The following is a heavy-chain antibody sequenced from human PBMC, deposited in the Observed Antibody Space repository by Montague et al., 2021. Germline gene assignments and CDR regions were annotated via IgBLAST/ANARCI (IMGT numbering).Heavy chain of an antibody. CDR1: GDSVATGFAA. Sequence: CAISGDSVATGFAAWNWVRHSPAGGFQWLGKTFYGFNDYHVYASSVKTRITINPDTSRNQFSLHLKSVTPEDSAVYYCARENLGGEGTDAFDIWGQGTVVTVSS. CDR2: TFYGFNDYH. V-gene: IGHV6-1*01. D-gene: IGHD1-1*01. CDR3: ARENLGGEGTDAFDI. J-gene: IGHJ3*02.